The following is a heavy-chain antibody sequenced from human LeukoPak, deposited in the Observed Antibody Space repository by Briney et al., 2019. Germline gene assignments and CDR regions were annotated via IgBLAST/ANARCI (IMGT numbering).Heavy chain of an antibody. CDR3: ARLDYSGNEEDAFDI. CDR2: IYYSGST. Sequence: SETLSLTCTVSGGSISSYYWSWIRQPPGKGLEWIGYIYYSGSTNYNPSLKSRVTISVDTSKNQFSLKLSSVTAADTAVYYCARLDYSGNEEDAFDIWGQGTMVTVSS. J-gene: IGHJ3*02. CDR1: GGSISSYY. D-gene: IGHD5-12*01. V-gene: IGHV4-59*08.